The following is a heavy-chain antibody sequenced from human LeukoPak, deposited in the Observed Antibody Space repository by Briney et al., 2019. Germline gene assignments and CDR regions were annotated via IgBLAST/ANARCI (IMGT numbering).Heavy chain of an antibody. Sequence: GGSLRLSCVTSGFSFSAYAMNWVRPAPGEGLEWSSSVCAGRDNTYYAGSVKGRFTISRDNSKNTLYLQMSNLRAEDTAVYYGAKGHNDGDGYYYCDSWGQGTLVTVSS. D-gene: IGHD5-18*01. CDR2: VCAGRDNT. CDR3: AKGHNDGDGYYYCDS. CDR1: GFSFSAYA. V-gene: IGHV3-23*01. J-gene: IGHJ4*02.